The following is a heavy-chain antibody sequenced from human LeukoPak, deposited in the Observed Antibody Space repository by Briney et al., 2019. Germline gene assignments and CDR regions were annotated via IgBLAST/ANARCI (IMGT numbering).Heavy chain of an antibody. CDR1: GFTFSSYG. J-gene: IGHJ6*02. V-gene: IGHV3-30*18. Sequence: GGSLRLSCAASGFTFSSYGMHWVRQAQGKGMEWVAVISSDGSNKYYADSVKGRFTISRDNSKNTLYLQMNSLRAEDTAVYYCAKDRGLRWYDYYYYGMDVWGQGTTVTVSS. CDR2: ISSDGSNK. D-gene: IGHD4-23*01. CDR3: AKDRGLRWYDYYYYGMDV.